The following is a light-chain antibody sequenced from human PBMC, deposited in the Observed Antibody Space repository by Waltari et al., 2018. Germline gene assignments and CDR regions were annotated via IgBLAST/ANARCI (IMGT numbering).Light chain of an antibody. V-gene: IGLV2-11*01. CDR3: CSRAGSSVV. Sequence: QSALTQPRSVSGSPGQSVTISCTGTSGDVGDYNYVSWYQEQPGKPPSLTLYDFSERPAGVPGRFSASKSGKPASLTISGLQAEDEGSYHCCSRAGSSVVFGGGTKLTVL. CDR2: DFS. J-gene: IGLJ2*01. CDR1: SGDVGDYNY.